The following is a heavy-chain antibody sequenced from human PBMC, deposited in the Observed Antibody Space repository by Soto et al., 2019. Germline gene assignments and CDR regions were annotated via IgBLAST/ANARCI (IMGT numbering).Heavy chain of an antibody. Sequence: TLSLTCAVSVDSISSGGFSWSWIRQPPGKGLEWIGYIYHSGSSFYDPSLKSRVTISVDTSRNQFSLKLSSVTAADTAIYYCARHEGALNAHIDSWGQGTLVTVSS. CDR1: VDSISSGGFS. V-gene: IGHV4-30-2*01. CDR3: ARHEGALNAHIDS. J-gene: IGHJ4*02. CDR2: IYHSGSS.